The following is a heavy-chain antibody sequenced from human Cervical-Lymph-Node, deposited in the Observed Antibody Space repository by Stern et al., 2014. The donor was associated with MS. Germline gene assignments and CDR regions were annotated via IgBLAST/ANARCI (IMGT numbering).Heavy chain of an antibody. CDR3: ARDQITGVAEASYYSDYGMDV. D-gene: IGHD4-23*01. CDR2: ISSRGRTI. V-gene: IGHV3-11*01. CDR1: GFTFSDYY. J-gene: IGHJ6*02. Sequence: VQLVESGGGLVKPGGSLRLSCAASGFTFSDYYMTWIRQAPGKGLERLSYISSRGRTIYYADSVKGRFTISRDNAKNALYLQMHDLRAEDTAVYYCARDQITGVAEASYYSDYGMDVWGQGISVTVSS.